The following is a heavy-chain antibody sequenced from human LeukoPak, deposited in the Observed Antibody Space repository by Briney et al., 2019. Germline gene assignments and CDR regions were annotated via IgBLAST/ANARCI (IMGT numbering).Heavy chain of an antibody. Sequence: GGSLRLSCAASGVTFSIYAMSWVRQAAGKGLEWVGSISASGGRTHYADSVKGRFTISRDNAKNSLYLQMNSLRAEDTAVYYCAKDLKPLWFGESPLDYWGQGTLVTVSS. CDR3: AKDLKPLWFGESPLDY. CDR1: GVTFSIYA. CDR2: ISASGGRT. J-gene: IGHJ4*02. D-gene: IGHD3-10*01. V-gene: IGHV3-23*01.